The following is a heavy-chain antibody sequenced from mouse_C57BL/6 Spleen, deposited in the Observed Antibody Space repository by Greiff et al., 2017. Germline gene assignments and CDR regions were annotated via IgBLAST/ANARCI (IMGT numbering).Heavy chain of an antibody. D-gene: IGHD2-3*01. CDR1: GYTFTSYW. J-gene: IGHJ2*01. CDR3: ARGGFYDGYYVGY. Sequence: QVQLKQPGAELVKPGASVKLSCKASGYTFTSYWMHWVKQRPGQGLEWIGMIHPNSGSTNYNEKFKSKATLTVDKSSSTAYMQLSSLTSEDSAVYYCARGGFYDGYYVGYWGQGTTLTVSS. CDR2: IHPNSGST. V-gene: IGHV1-64*01.